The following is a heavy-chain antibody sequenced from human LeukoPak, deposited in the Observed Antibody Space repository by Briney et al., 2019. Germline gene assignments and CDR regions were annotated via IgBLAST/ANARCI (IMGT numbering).Heavy chain of an antibody. CDR3: ARDKRTGDSYFDS. CDR1: GFTFSSSW. D-gene: IGHD7-27*01. CDR2: INQDGGEI. Sequence: GGSLRLSCAASGFTFSSSWMTWVRQAPGKGLEWVASINQDGGEIHYVDSVKGRFTISRDNAKNSLYLQMDSLRAEDTAVYYCARDKRTGDSYFDSWGQGTLVTVSS. V-gene: IGHV3-7*01. J-gene: IGHJ4*02.